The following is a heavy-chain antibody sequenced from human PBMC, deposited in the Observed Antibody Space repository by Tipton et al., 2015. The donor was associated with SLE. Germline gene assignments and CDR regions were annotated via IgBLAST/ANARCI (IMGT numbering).Heavy chain of an antibody. CDR1: GGSITTYY. D-gene: IGHD3-3*01. CDR3: ARGHYDFWSGYPIDY. Sequence: GSLRLSCTVSGGSITTYYWNWVRQAPGKGLEWVANIKQDGSEKYYVDSVKGRFTISRDNAKNSLYLQMNSLRAEDTAMYYCARGHYDFWSGYPIDYWGQGTLVTVSS. J-gene: IGHJ4*02. CDR2: IKQDGSEK. V-gene: IGHV3-7*01.